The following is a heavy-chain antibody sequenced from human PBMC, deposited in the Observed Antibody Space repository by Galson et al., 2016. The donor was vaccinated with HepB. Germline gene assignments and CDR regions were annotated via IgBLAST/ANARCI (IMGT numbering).Heavy chain of an antibody. CDR2: ISESGDKT. CDR3: AKYGAASYFS. D-gene: IGHD1-26*01. Sequence: SLRLSCAASGFIFSKFAMVWFRQTPGKGLEWLSSISESGDKTYYADSVKGRHTISRDNSRSTLYLQMNSLRAEDTAVYYRAKYGAASYFSWGQGTLVTVSS. CDR1: GFIFSKFA. V-gene: IGHV3-23*01. J-gene: IGHJ5*02.